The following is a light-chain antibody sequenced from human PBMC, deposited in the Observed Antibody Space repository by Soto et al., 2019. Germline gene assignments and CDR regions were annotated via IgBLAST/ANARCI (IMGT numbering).Light chain of an antibody. CDR2: EVS. CDR3: SSYTSSSTRV. CDR1: SSDVGGYNY. J-gene: IGLJ3*02. Sequence: QSALTQPASVSGSPGQSITISCTGTSSDVGGYNYVSWYQQHPGKAPKLMIYEVSNRPSGVSNRFSGSKSGNTASLTISGLPSEGEADYYCSSYTSSSTRVFGGGTKLTVL. V-gene: IGLV2-14*01.